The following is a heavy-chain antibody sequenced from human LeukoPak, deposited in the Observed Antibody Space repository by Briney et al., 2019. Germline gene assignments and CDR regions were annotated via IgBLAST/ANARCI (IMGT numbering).Heavy chain of an antibody. Sequence: GGSLRLSCAASGFTFSSFWMHWVRQAPGKGLVWVSRINSDGSSTAYADSVKGRFTISRDNAKNTLYLQMNSLRADDTAVYYCARSPNQNDAFDIWGQGTMVTVSS. CDR2: INSDGSST. D-gene: IGHD1-14*01. J-gene: IGHJ3*02. CDR3: ARSPNQNDAFDI. V-gene: IGHV3-74*01. CDR1: GFTFSSFW.